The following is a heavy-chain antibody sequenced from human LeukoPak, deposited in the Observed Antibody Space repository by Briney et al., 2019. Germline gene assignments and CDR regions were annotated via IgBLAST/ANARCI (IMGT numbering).Heavy chain of an antibody. V-gene: IGHV5-51*01. J-gene: IGHJ4*02. Sequence: GESLKISCKGSGYSFTSYWIGWVRQMPGKGLEWMGIIYPGDSDTRYSPSFRGQVTISADKSISTAYLQWSSLKASDTAMYYCARVVVPAAIQFDYWGQGTLVTVSS. D-gene: IGHD2-2*01. CDR1: GYSFTSYW. CDR3: ARVVVPAAIQFDY. CDR2: IYPGDSDT.